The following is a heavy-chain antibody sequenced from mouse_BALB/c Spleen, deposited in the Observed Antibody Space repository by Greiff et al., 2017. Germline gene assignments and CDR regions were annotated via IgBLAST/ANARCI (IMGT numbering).Heavy chain of an antibody. CDR2: ISSGGST. CDR1: GFTFSSYA. J-gene: IGHJ4*01. CDR3: ARGGRGSYAMDY. V-gene: IGHV5-6-5*01. Sequence: EVMLVESGGGLVKPGGSLKLSCAASGFTFSSYAMSWVRQTPEKRLEWVASISSGGSTYYPDSVKGRFTISRDNARNILYLQMSSLRSEDTAMYYSARGGRGSYAMDYWGQGTSVTVAA.